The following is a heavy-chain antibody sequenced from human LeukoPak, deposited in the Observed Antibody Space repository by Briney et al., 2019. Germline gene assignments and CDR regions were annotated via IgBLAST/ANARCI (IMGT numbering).Heavy chain of an antibody. CDR3: ARGHYIVDV. CDR1: GFTFSDYY. V-gene: IGHV3-11*03. CDR2: IAPSSSYA. Sequence: GGSLRLSCAASGFTFSDYYMSWIRQAPGKGLEWVSYIAPSSSYADYTDSVTGRFTISRDNAKNSLYLHMNSLRAEDTAVYYCARGHYIVDVWGQGTTVTVSS. D-gene: IGHD4-17*01. J-gene: IGHJ6*02.